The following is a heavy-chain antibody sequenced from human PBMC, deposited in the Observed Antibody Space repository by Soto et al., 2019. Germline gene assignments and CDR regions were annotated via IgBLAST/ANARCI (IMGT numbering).Heavy chain of an antibody. CDR1: ALTFYDYA. V-gene: IGHV3-9*01. D-gene: IGHD3-16*01. CDR3: AKDLNLYGYHSHYYYIDV. CDR2: ISWNSGSK. J-gene: IGHJ6*02. Sequence: PGGSLRLSCAASALTFYDYAMHWVRQAPGKGLEWVSGISWNSGSKGYAYSVKGRFNISRDNAQNPLYLQMNSLRAEDTALYYCAKDLNLYGYHSHYYYIDVWGQGTTGTVSS.